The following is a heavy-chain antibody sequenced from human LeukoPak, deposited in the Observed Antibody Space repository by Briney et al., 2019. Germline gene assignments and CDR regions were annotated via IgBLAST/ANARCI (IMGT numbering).Heavy chain of an antibody. D-gene: IGHD3-10*01. CDR3: ARSPLWFGDTGNLDY. CDR2: INPNSGGT. CDR1: GYTFTGYY. Sequence: GASVKVYCKASGYTFTGYYMQWVRQAPGQGLEWMGWINPNSGGTNYAQKFQGRVTMTRDTSISTAYMELSRLRSDDTAVYYCARSPLWFGDTGNLDYWGQGTLVTVSS. J-gene: IGHJ4*02. V-gene: IGHV1-2*02.